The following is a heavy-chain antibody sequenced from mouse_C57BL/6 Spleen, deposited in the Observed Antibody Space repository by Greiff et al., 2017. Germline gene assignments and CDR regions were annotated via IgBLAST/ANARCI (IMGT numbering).Heavy chain of an antibody. CDR2: ISSGSSTI. V-gene: IGHV5-17*01. J-gene: IGHJ2*01. CDR3: AREGYGSSYVDY. CDR1: GFAFSDYG. Sequence: DVKLVESGGGLVKPGGSLKLSCAASGFAFSDYGMHWVRQAPEKGLEWVAYISSGSSTIYYADTVKGRFTISRDNAKNTLFLQMTSLRSEDTAMYYCAREGYGSSYVDYWGQGTTLTVSS. D-gene: IGHD1-1*01.